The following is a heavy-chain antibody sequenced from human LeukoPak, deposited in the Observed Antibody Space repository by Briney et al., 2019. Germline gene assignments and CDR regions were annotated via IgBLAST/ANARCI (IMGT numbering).Heavy chain of an antibody. CDR2: INTNSGGT. Sequence: AAVKVSCMASGYTFTGYYMHWVRQAPGEGVEWMGWINTNSGGTNYAQKFQGWVTMTRDTSIRTAYMELSRLRSDDTAVYYCARAGGSSGWWYDAFDIWGQGTMVTVSS. J-gene: IGHJ3*02. V-gene: IGHV1-2*04. D-gene: IGHD6-19*01. CDR1: GYTFTGYY. CDR3: ARAGGSSGWWYDAFDI.